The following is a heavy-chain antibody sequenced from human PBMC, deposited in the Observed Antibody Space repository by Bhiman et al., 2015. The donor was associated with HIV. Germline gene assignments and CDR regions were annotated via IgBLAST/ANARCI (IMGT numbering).Heavy chain of an antibody. Sequence: EVQLVESGGGLVKPGGSLRLSYMNWVRQAPGKGLEWVSCISSRGSYIYYADSVKGRFTISRDNAKNSLYLQMNSLRAEDTAVYYCARDPTTVTTAEYEYYFDYWGQGTLVTVSS. V-gene: IGHV3-21*03. J-gene: IGHJ4*02. CDR2: ISSRGSYI. D-gene: IGHD4-17*01. CDR3: ARDPTTVTTAEYEYYFDY.